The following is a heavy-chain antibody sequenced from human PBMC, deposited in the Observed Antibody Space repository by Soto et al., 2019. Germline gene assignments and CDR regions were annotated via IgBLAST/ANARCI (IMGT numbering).Heavy chain of an antibody. CDR1: GGSFSGYY. V-gene: IGHV4-34*01. Sequence: SETLSLTCAVYGGSFSGYYWSWIRQPPGKGLEWIGEINHSGSTNYNPSLKSRVTISVDTSKNQFSLKLSSVTAADTAVYYCARVSGVLLWFGEFYYYGMDVWGQGTTVTVS. CDR3: ARVSGVLLWFGEFYYYGMDV. D-gene: IGHD3-10*01. CDR2: INHSGST. J-gene: IGHJ6*02.